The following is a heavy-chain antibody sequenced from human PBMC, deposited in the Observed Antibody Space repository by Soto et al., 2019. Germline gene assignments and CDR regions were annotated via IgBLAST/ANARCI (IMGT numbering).Heavy chain of an antibody. Sequence: VGSLRLPCAASGFGCTFSNYGVHWVRQAPGKGLEWVAVISYDGSNKYYADSVKGRFTLSRDTSKNNVYLQMNSLRPDDTAVYYCAKTAGIYSGYYYSAMDVWGQGTTVTVSS. CDR2: ISYDGSNK. J-gene: IGHJ6*02. D-gene: IGHD3-10*01. CDR3: AKTAGIYSGYYYSAMDV. V-gene: IGHV3-30*18. CDR1: GFGCTFSNYG.